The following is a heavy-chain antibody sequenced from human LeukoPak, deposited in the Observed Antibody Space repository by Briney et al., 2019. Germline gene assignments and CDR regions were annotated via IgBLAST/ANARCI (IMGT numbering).Heavy chain of an antibody. CDR1: GGSISSYY. J-gene: IGHJ4*02. Sequence: SETLSLTCTVSGGSISSYYWSWIRQPPGKGLEWIGYIYYSGSTNYNPSLKSRVTISVDTAKNQFSLKLSSVTAADPAVYYCARDATGTIDYWGQGTLVTVSS. D-gene: IGHD1-1*01. CDR2: IYYSGST. CDR3: ARDATGTIDY. V-gene: IGHV4-59*01.